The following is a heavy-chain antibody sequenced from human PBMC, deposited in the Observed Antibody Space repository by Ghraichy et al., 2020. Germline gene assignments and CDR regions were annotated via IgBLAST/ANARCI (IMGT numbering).Heavy chain of an antibody. CDR3: ARVLARGWFDP. CDR1: GFTFSSYW. J-gene: IGHJ5*02. CDR2: IKQDGSEK. Sequence: GGSLRLSCAASGFTFSSYWMSWVRQAPGKGREWVANIKQDGSEKYYVDSVKGRFTISRDNAKNSLYLQMNSLRAEDTAVYYCARVLARGWFDPWGQGTLVTVSS. D-gene: IGHD3-3*01. V-gene: IGHV3-7*01.